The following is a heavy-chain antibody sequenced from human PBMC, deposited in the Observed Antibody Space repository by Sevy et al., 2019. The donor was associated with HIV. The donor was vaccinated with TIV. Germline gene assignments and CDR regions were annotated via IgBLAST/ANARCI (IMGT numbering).Heavy chain of an antibody. Sequence: GESLKISCATSGFTFNIYAMSWVRQAPGKGLEWVSTIGGGDTYYADSVKGRFTISRDDSKSAVYLQMNSLRADDTAVYYCAKDGVSRNKLWDCFDPWGQGTLVTVSS. CDR2: IGGGDT. CDR1: GFTFNIYA. J-gene: IGHJ5*02. D-gene: IGHD2-21*01. V-gene: IGHV3-23*01. CDR3: AKDGVSRNKLWDCFDP.